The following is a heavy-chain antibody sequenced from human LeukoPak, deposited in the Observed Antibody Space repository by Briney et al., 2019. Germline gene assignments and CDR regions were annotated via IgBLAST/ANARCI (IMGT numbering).Heavy chain of an antibody. Sequence: KPSETLSLTCAVYGGSFSGYYWSWIRQPPGKGLEWIGEINHSGSTNYNPSLKSRVTISVDTSKNQFSLKLSSVTAADTAVYYCARRQGVPSYYFDYWGQGTLVTVSS. CDR3: ARRQGVPSYYFDY. J-gene: IGHJ4*02. V-gene: IGHV4-34*01. D-gene: IGHD2-15*01. CDR2: INHSGST. CDR1: GGSFSGYY.